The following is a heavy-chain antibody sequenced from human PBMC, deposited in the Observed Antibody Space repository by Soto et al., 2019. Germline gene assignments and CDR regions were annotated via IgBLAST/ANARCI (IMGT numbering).Heavy chain of an antibody. Sequence: SETLSLTCTVSGGSISSSSYYWGWIRQPPGKGLEWIGSIYYSGSTYYNPSLKSRVTISVDTSKNQFSLKLSSVTAADTAVYYCASLPTEDYDILTGYYPHFEYWGQGTLVTVPQ. CDR2: IYYSGST. CDR3: ASLPTEDYDILTGYYPHFEY. J-gene: IGHJ4*02. V-gene: IGHV4-39*01. D-gene: IGHD3-9*01. CDR1: GGSISSSSYY.